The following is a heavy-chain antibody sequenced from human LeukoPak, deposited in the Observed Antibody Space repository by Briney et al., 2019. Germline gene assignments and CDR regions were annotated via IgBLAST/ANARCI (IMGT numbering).Heavy chain of an antibody. J-gene: IGHJ5*02. CDR2: IYYSGST. Sequence: SETLSLTCTVSGDFITAYYWSWIRQPPGKGLEWIGYIYYSGSTNYNPSLKSRVTISVDTSKNQFSLKLSSVTAADTAVYYCARDRNWFDPWGQGTLVTVSS. V-gene: IGHV4-59*01. CDR3: ARDRNWFDP. CDR1: GDFITAYY.